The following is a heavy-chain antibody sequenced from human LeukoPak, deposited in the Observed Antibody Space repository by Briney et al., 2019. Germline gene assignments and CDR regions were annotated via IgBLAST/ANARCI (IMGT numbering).Heavy chain of an antibody. D-gene: IGHD1-26*01. CDR1: GFTFSSST. CDR2: ILNNDIGGNA. Sequence: GGSLRLSCTASGFTFSSSTMSWVRQVPGKRPEWVSGILNNDIGGNAYYADAVKGRFTISRDDSKSTLYLEMNSLRAEDTAMYYCVKEIKYVGATYLHSWGQGTLVTVSS. CDR3: VKEIKYVGATYLHS. J-gene: IGHJ4*02. V-gene: IGHV3-23*01.